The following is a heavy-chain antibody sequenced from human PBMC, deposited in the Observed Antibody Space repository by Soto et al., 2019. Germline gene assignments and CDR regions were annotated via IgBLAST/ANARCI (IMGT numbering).Heavy chain of an antibody. J-gene: IGHJ6*02. CDR3: AREVRGTTGGDPTWDYYYYYGMDV. CDR2: IKQDGSEK. D-gene: IGHD4-17*01. Sequence: EVQLVESGGGLVQPGGSLRLSCAASGFTFSSYWMSWVRQAPGKGLEWVANIKQDGSEKYYVDSVKGRFTISRDNAKNSLYLQMNSLRAEDTAVYYCAREVRGTTGGDPTWDYYYYYGMDVWGQGTTVTVSS. CDR1: GFTFSSYW. V-gene: IGHV3-7*03.